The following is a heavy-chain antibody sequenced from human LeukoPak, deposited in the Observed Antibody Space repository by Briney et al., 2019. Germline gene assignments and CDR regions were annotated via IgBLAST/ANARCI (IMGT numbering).Heavy chain of an antibody. Sequence: ASVKVSCKASGYTFTSYDINWVRQATGQGLEWMGWMNPNSGNTGYAQKFQGRVTMTRNTSISTAYMELSSLRSEDTAVYYCARGAYYDSSGYLAPSDAFDIWGQGTMVTVSS. J-gene: IGHJ3*02. CDR3: ARGAYYDSSGYLAPSDAFDI. CDR1: GYTFTSYD. CDR2: MNPNSGNT. D-gene: IGHD3-22*01. V-gene: IGHV1-8*01.